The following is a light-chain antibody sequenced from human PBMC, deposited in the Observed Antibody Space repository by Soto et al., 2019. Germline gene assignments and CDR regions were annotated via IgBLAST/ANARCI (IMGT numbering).Light chain of an antibody. CDR1: QSISSW. CDR2: DAS. V-gene: IGKV1-5*01. CDR3: QQYETFSGT. Sequence: DIQMTQSPSTLSATAGDRVTITCRASQSISSWLAWYQHKPGKAPKLLIYDASALPRGVPSRFSGSGSGTKFTLTIASLQPDDFATYYCQQYETFSGTFGPGTKVDI. J-gene: IGKJ1*01.